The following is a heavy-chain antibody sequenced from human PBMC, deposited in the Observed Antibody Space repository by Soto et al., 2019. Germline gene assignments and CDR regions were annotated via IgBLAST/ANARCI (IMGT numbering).Heavy chain of an antibody. CDR3: AKKEEYDNLWGKSTVD. CDR1: GFTFHNYA. D-gene: IGHD3-16*01. J-gene: IGHJ4*03. CDR2: INGPGDDT. Sequence: GGSLRLSCAASGFTFHNYAMSCVRQAPGKGLEWVSSINGPGDDTYYADSVKGRFNISRDNSKNTLHLKMNSLRAEDTALYYCAKKEEYDNLWGKSTVDWGQAKLVTVSS. V-gene: IGHV3-23*01.